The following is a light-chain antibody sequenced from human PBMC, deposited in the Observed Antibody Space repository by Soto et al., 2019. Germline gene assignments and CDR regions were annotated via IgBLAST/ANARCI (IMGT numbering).Light chain of an antibody. CDR3: QQLNSYPLT. CDR1: QGISSY. V-gene: IGKV1-9*01. J-gene: IGKJ4*01. Sequence: DIQLTQSPSFLSASVGDRVNITCRASQGISSYLAWYQQKPGKAPRLLIYAASTLQSGVPSRFSGSGSGTEFTLTISRLQPGDFATYYCQQLNSYPLTCGGGTKVDIK. CDR2: AAS.